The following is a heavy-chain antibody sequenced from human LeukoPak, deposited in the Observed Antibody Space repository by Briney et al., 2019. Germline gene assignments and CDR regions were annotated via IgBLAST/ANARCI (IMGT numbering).Heavy chain of an antibody. CDR1: GFGSKNYD. CDR3: ARQPAGYSYGAGAFDI. V-gene: IGHV3-23*01. CDR2: ISATGVNT. Sequence: PGGSLRLSCTTSGFGSKNYDMSWVRLAPGKGLEWVSIISATGVNTHYADSVKGRFTISRDNSKNTLYLQMNSLRAEDTAVYYCARQPAGYSYGAGAFDIWGQGTMVTVSS. J-gene: IGHJ3*02. D-gene: IGHD5-18*01.